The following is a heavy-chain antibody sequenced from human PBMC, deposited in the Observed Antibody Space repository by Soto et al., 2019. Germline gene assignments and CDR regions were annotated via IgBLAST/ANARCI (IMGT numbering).Heavy chain of an antibody. CDR2: MYNTGST. CDR3: ARDLWGYCGADCYPLDV. J-gene: IGHJ6*02. V-gene: IGHV4-59*01. D-gene: IGHD2-21*02. Sequence: QVRLQESGPGLVKPSETLSLTCTVSGGSISSYYWSWIRQPPGKGLEWMGYMYNTGSTIYNPSLKSRVTISVDTSKNQVSLKLNSVTAADTAVYYCARDLWGYCGADCYPLDVWGQGTTVTVSS. CDR1: GGSISSYY.